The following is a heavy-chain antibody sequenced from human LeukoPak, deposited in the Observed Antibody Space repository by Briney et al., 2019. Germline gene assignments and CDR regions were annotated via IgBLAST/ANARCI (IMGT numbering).Heavy chain of an antibody. Sequence: PGGSLRLSCAASGFTFSSYGMHWVRQAPGKGLEWVSYISSSSSTIYYADSVKGRFTISRDNAKNSLYLQMNSLRAEDTAVYYCARVGGSYGDAFDIWGQGTMVTVSS. J-gene: IGHJ3*02. CDR2: ISSSSSTI. CDR3: ARVGGSYGDAFDI. CDR1: GFTFSSYG. V-gene: IGHV3-48*01. D-gene: IGHD1-26*01.